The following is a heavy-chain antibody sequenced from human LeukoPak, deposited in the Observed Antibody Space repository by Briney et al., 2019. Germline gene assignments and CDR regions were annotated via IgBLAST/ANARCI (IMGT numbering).Heavy chain of an antibody. D-gene: IGHD5-18*01. CDR2: FDPEDGET. CDR3: ATGIRGYSYGFGFP. Sequence: RASVSVSYKVSGYTLTELSMHWVRQAPGKGREGRGGFDPEDGETIYAQKFQGRVTMTEDTSTDTAYMELSSLRSEDTAVYYCATGIRGYSYGFGFPWGQGTLVTVSS. V-gene: IGHV1-24*01. CDR1: GYTLTELS. J-gene: IGHJ5*02.